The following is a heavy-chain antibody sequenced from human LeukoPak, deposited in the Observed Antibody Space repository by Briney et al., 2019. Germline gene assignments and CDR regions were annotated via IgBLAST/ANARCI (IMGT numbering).Heavy chain of an antibody. CDR2: IYHSGST. J-gene: IGHJ2*01. D-gene: IGHD6-19*01. V-gene: IGHV4-30-2*01. CDR3: ARHSSPWYFDL. Sequence: SETLSLTCTVSGGSISSGGYYWSWIRQPPGKGLEWIGYIYHSGSTYYNPSLKSRVTISVDRSRNQFSLKLSSVTAADTAVYYCARHSSPWYFDLWGRGTLVTVSS. CDR1: GGSISSGGYY.